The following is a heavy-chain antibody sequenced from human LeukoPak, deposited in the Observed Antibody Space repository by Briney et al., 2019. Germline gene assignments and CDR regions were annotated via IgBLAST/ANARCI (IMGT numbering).Heavy chain of an antibody. CDR2: IYTSGST. CDR3: ARSSSGSAFDI. V-gene: IGHV4-4*07. Sequence: PSETLSLTCTVSGGSISSYYWSWIRQPAGKGLEWIGRIYTSGSTNYNPSLKSRATISVDTSKTQFSLKLSSVTAAETAVYYCARSSSGSAFDIWGQGTMVTVSS. CDR1: GGSISSYY. D-gene: IGHD6-19*01. J-gene: IGHJ3*02.